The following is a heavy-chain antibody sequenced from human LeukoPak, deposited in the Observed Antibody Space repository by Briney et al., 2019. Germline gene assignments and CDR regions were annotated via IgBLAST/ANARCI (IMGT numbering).Heavy chain of an antibody. CDR2: TDTSGSYI. J-gene: IGHJ3*01. CDR1: GFTFSNYG. V-gene: IGHV3-21*06. D-gene: IGHD2-8*01. Sequence: GGSLRLSCAASGFTFSNYGMNWVRQAPGKGLEWVSFTDTSGSYIYYGDSVKGRFTISRDNAKNLLFLQMNGLRAEDTAVYYCARVMGVYAFDFWGQGTVVTVSS. CDR3: ARVMGVYAFDF.